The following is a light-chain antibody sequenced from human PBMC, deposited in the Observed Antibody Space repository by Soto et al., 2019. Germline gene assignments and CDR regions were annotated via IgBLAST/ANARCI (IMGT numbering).Light chain of an antibody. CDR2: GVS. J-gene: IGKJ5*01. CDR1: QSVSSY. CDR3: QRYGSSPLIT. V-gene: IGKV3-20*01. Sequence: EIVFTQSPATLSFSPGERATLSCRASQSVSSYLAWYQQKPGQAPRLLIYGVSTGATGIPDRFSGSGSGTDFTLTISRLEPEDFAVYFCQRYGSSPLITFGQGTRLEIK.